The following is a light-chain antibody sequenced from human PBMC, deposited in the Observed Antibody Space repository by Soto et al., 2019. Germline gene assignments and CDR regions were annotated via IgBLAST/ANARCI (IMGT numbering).Light chain of an antibody. Sequence: EIVLTQSPGTLPLSPGERATLSCRASQNVTRNFLAWYQQRPGQAPNLLLYGASTRATGIPDRFSGSGSGTDFTLTINRVEPEDFAVYYCQQYVSSFILTFGQGTKVDIK. CDR3: QQYVSSFILT. CDR2: GAS. CDR1: QNVTRNF. J-gene: IGKJ2*01. V-gene: IGKV3-20*01.